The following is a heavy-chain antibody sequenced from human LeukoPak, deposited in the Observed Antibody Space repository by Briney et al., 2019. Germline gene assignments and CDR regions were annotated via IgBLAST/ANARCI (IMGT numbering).Heavy chain of an antibody. J-gene: IGHJ4*02. CDR3: AAQIGDYDYVWGSYPD. D-gene: IGHD3-16*01. Sequence: EASVNVFCKASGFTFTSSAMQWVRQARGQRLEWIGWIVVGSGNTNYAQKFQERVTITRDMSTSTAYMELSSLRSEDTAVYYCAAQIGDYDYVWGSYPDWGQGTLVTVSS. V-gene: IGHV1-58*02. CDR2: IVVGSGNT. CDR1: GFTFTSSA.